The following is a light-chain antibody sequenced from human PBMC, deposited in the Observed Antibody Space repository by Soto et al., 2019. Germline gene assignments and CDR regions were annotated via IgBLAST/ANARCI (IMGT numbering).Light chain of an antibody. V-gene: IGLV2-8*01. CDR2: EVT. CDR1: SSDVGGDNY. J-gene: IGLJ2*01. Sequence: QSVLTQPPSASGSPGQSVTISCTGTSSDVGGDNYVSWYQQYPGKAPKLMIYEVTKRPSGVPDRFSGSKSGNTASLTVSGLQPEDEADYYCSSYARINKVVFGGGTKLTVL. CDR3: SSYARINKVV.